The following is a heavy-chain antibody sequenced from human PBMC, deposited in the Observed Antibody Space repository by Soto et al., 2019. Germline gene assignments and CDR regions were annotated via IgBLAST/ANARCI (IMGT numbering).Heavy chain of an antibody. CDR2: ISSSSSTI. Sequence: EVPLVESGGGLVQPGGSLRLSCAASGFTFSSYSMNWVRQAPGKGLGWVSYISSSSSTIYYADSVKGRFTISRDNAKNSLYLQMNSLRAEDTAVYYCARHPERIAQIGWFDPWGQGTLVTVSS. CDR3: ARHPERIAQIGWFDP. CDR1: GFTFSSYS. D-gene: IGHD6-13*01. V-gene: IGHV3-48*01. J-gene: IGHJ5*02.